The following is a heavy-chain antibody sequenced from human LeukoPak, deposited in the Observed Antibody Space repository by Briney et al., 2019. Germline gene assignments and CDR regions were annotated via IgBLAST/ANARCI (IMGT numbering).Heavy chain of an antibody. D-gene: IGHD6-19*01. J-gene: IGHJ3*02. CDR1: GFKFDDYA. Sequence: GGSLRLSCEATGFKFDDYAIHWVRQAPGKGLEWVSGISGSGGTTYYADPVKGRFTISRDNSKNTLYVQMNSLRAEDTAVYYCAKGVPGSGWYSGFDAFDIWGQGTMVTVSS. V-gene: IGHV3-23*01. CDR3: AKGVPGSGWYSGFDAFDI. CDR2: ISGSGGTT.